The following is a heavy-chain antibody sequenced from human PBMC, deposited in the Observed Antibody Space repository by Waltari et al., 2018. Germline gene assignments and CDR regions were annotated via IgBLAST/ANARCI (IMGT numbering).Heavy chain of an antibody. D-gene: IGHD3-22*01. J-gene: IGHJ4*02. V-gene: IGHV4-4*07. CDR2: IYTSGST. CDR1: GGSLSSYY. CDR3: ATSRYYDSSGYYRLHPFDY. Sequence: QVQLQESGPGLVKPSETLSLTCTVSGGSLSSYYWSWIRQPAGKGLEGIGRIYTSGSTNYNPSLKSRVTMSVDTSKNQFSLKLSSVTAADTAVYYCATSRYYDSSGYYRLHPFDYWGQGTLVTVSS.